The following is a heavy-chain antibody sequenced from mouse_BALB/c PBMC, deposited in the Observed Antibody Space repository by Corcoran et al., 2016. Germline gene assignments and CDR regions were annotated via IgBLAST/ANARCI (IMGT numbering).Heavy chain of an antibody. Sequence: EVQLQQSGPEPGKHEASMKISCKASGYSFTDYTMNWVKQRHGKNVELIGLINPYNGGTSYNQKFKGKATFTVDKSSSTAYMDLLSLTSEDSAVYYCASYYVNYWGQGTTLTVSS. V-gene: IGHV1-18*01. D-gene: IGHD2-1*01. CDR1: GYSFTDYT. J-gene: IGHJ2*01. CDR3: ASYYVNY. CDR2: INPYNGGT.